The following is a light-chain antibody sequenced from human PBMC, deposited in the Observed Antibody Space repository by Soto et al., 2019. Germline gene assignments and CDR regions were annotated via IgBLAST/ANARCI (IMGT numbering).Light chain of an antibody. V-gene: IGLV1-44*01. J-gene: IGLJ2*01. CDR2: SND. CDR3: AAWDDRLSAVV. Sequence: QSVLTQPPSASGTPGQRVTISCSGSSSNIGSNTVNWYQQLPGTAPKLLIYSNDQRPSGVPDRFSGSKSGTSASLAMSGLQSEDEADYYCAAWDDRLSAVVFGGGTKLTVL. CDR1: SSNIGSNT.